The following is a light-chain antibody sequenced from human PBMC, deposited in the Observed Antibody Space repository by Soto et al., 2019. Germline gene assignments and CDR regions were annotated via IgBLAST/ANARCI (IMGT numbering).Light chain of an antibody. CDR1: QSVRSN. CDR2: DAS. Sequence: IVMTQSPVTLSVSPGESATLSCRASQSVRSNLAWYQQRPGQAPRLLIYDASTRATDIPARFSGSGSGTDFTLTITRLQSEDFAVYYCQHYNNWPALGLGAKVDIK. J-gene: IGKJ1*01. V-gene: IGKV3-15*01. CDR3: QHYNNWPA.